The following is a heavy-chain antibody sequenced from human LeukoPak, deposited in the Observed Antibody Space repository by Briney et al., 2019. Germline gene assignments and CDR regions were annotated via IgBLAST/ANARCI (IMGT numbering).Heavy chain of an antibody. CDR2: IYYSGST. V-gene: IGHV4-59*01. D-gene: IGHD3-9*01. Sequence: SETLSLACTVSGGSISSYYWSWIRQPPGKGLEWIGYIYYSGSTNYNPSLKSRVAISVDTSKNQFSLKLSSVTAADTAVYYCARHYEIKNRYYFDYWGQGTLVTVSS. J-gene: IGHJ4*02. CDR3: ARHYEIKNRYYFDY. CDR1: GGSISSYY.